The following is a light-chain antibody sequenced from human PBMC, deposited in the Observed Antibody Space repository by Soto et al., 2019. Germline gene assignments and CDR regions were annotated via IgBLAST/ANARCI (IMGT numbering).Light chain of an antibody. CDR3: SSYTGSSTHV. V-gene: IGLV2-11*01. Sequence: QSALTQPRSVSGSPGQSVAISCTGTSSDVGGYDYVSWFQQHPGKAPKLMIYDVTKRPSGVPDRFSGSKSGNTASLTISGLQAEDEADYYCSSYTGSSTHVFGTGTKVTVL. CDR2: DVT. CDR1: SSDVGGYDY. J-gene: IGLJ1*01.